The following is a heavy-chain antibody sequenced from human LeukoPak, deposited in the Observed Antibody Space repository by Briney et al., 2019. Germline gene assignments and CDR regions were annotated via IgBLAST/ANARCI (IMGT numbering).Heavy chain of an antibody. Sequence: GGSLRLSCVASGFTFSRFEMNWVRQAPGKGLMWVSYINGDGTRTHYADSVKGRFTISRDNAKNTVYLQMNSLRVEDTAVYYCARQGNIDYWGQGSLVSVSS. CDR2: INGDGTRT. CDR1: GFTFSRFE. J-gene: IGHJ4*02. CDR3: ARQGNIDY. V-gene: IGHV3-74*01.